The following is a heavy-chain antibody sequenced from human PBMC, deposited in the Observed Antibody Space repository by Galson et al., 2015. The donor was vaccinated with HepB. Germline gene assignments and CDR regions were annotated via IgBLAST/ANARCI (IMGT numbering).Heavy chain of an antibody. V-gene: IGHV3-30-3*01. CDR2: ISYDGGNK. Sequence: SLRLSCAASGFTFSSYAMHWVRQAPGKGLEWVAVISYDGGNKYYADSVKGRFTISRDNSKNTLYLQMNSLRAEDTAVYYCARDSSYYDSSGYYYYHDYWGQGTLVTVSS. CDR1: GFTFSSYA. CDR3: ARDSSYYDSSGYYYYHDY. D-gene: IGHD3-22*01. J-gene: IGHJ4*02.